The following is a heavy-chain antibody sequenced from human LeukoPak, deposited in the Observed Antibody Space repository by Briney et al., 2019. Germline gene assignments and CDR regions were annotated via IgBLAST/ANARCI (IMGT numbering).Heavy chain of an antibody. V-gene: IGHV1-2*04. Sequence: GASVNVSCKASGYTFTGYYMHWVRQAPGQGREGMGWINSYNGGINYAQKFQGWVTMTSDTSNSTAYMQLRRLRSDDTAVYYGARGLVKGRYGIGVWGKGTT. CDR2: INSYNGGI. J-gene: IGHJ6*04. D-gene: IGHD3-9*01. CDR1: GYTFTGYY. CDR3: ARGLVKGRYGIGV.